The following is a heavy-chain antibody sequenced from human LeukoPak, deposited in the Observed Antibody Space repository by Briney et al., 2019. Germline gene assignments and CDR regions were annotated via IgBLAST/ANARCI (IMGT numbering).Heavy chain of an antibody. J-gene: IGHJ3*02. CDR3: ARDSIEEAFDI. V-gene: IGHV4-30-2*01. Sequence: SQTLSLTCTVSGGSISSGGYYWSWIRQPPGKGLEWIGYIYHSGSTYYNPSLKSRVTISVDTSKNQFSLKLSSVTAADTAVYYCARDSIEEAFDIWGQGTMVTVSS. CDR1: GGSISSGGYY. D-gene: IGHD2-21*01. CDR2: IYHSGST.